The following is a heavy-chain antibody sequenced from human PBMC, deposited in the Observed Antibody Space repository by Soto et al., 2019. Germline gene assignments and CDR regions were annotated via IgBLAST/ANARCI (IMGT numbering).Heavy chain of an antibody. J-gene: IGHJ4*02. V-gene: IGHV1-46*01. CDR3: ARVYCSGGSCYGIDY. Sequence: ASVEVSCKDSGGTFSSCAISWVRQAPGQGLEWMGIINPGGGTSYAQKFQGRVTMTRDTSTSTVYMELSSLRSEDTAVYYCARVYCSGGSCYGIDYWGQGTLVTVSS. CDR1: GGTFSSCA. D-gene: IGHD2-15*01. CDR2: INPGGGT.